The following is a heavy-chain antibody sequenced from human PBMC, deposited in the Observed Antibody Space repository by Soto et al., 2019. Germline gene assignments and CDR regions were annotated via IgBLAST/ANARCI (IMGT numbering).Heavy chain of an antibody. J-gene: IGHJ5*02. D-gene: IGHD3-3*01. Sequence: ASVKVSCKASGYTFTSYVISWVRQAPGQGLEWMGWISAYNGNTNYAQKLQGRVTMTTDTSTSTAYMELRSLRSDDTAVYYCARDRNVLRFLEWLNWFDPWGQGTLVTVSS. CDR1: GYTFTSYV. CDR3: ARDRNVLRFLEWLNWFDP. CDR2: ISAYNGNT. V-gene: IGHV1-18*01.